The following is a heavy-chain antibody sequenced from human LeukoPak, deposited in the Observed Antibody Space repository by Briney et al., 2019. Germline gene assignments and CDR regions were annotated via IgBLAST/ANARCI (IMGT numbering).Heavy chain of an antibody. V-gene: IGHV4-34*01. D-gene: IGHD5-18*01. CDR2: INHSGST. Sequence: PSETLSLTCAVYGGSFSGYYWGWIRQPPGKGLEWIGEINHSGSTNYNPSLKSRVTISVDTSKNQFSLKLSSVTAADTAVYYCARHWIRGGYNYGYGWDDCWGQGTLVAVSS. J-gene: IGHJ4*02. CDR1: GGSFSGYY. CDR3: ARHWIRGGYNYGYGWDDC.